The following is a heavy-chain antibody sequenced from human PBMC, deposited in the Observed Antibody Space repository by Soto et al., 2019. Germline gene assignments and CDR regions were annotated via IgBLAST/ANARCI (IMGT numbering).Heavy chain of an antibody. CDR3: AFRYCSGGSCYPAVWFDP. J-gene: IGHJ5*02. D-gene: IGHD2-15*01. V-gene: IGHV1-69*12. CDR2: IIPIFGTA. Sequence: QVQLVQSGAEVKKPGSSVKVSCKASGGTFSSYAISWVRQAPGQGLEWMGGIIPIFGTANYAQKFQGRVRIPAAEATSNGYMELSSLRSEDPAVYSCAFRYCSGGSCYPAVWFDPWGQGTLVTVSS. CDR1: GGTFSSYA.